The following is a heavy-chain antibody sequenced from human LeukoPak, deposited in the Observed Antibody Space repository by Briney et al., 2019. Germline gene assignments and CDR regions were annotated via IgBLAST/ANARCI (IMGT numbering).Heavy chain of an antibody. CDR2: IKSQTDGGTT. D-gene: IGHD6-13*01. CDR3: TTHRSYSSPPIFDY. CDR1: GFTFSIAW. V-gene: IGHV3-15*01. J-gene: IGHJ4*02. Sequence: PGGSLRLSCAASGFTFSIAWMSWVRQAPGKGLEWLGHIKSQTDGGTTDYAAPVKGRFTTSRNNLKNTLYLQMNSLKTEDTAVYYCTTHRSYSSPPIFDYWGQGTLVTVSS.